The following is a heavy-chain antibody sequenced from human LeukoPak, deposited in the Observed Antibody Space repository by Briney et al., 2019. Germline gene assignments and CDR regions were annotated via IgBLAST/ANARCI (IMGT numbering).Heavy chain of an antibody. D-gene: IGHD6-13*01. CDR3: ARVVRPRGIAAAGTWVP. Sequence: ASVKVSCKASGYTFTSYAMNWVRQAPGQGLEWMGWINTNTGNPTYAQGFTGRFVFSLDTSVSTAYLQISSLKAEDTAVYYCARVVRPRGIAAAGTWVPWGQGTLVTVSS. CDR1: GYTFTSYA. J-gene: IGHJ5*02. V-gene: IGHV7-4-1*02. CDR2: INTNTGNP.